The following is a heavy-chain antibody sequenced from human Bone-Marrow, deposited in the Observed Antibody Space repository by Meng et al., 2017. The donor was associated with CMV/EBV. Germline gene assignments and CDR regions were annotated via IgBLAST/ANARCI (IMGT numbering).Heavy chain of an antibody. CDR1: GFTFRKYT. D-gene: IGHD6-19*01. J-gene: IGHJ4*02. CDR3: ARDALSSGGDY. CDR2: VSSSGSSI. Sequence: GESLKISCAASGFTFRKYTMNWIRWAQGKGLEWVSSVSSSGSSIEYADSVRGRFTISRDNARNSVYLEMSGLRVEDTAVYYCARDALSSGGDYWGQGALVTVSS. V-gene: IGHV3-21*01.